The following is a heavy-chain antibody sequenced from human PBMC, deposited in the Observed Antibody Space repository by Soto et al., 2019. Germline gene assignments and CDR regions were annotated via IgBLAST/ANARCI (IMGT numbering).Heavy chain of an antibody. V-gene: IGHV1-3*01. D-gene: IGHD1-7*01. CDR1: GYTFTSYA. CDR2: INAGNGNA. CDR3: ARRTSGYYYYYGMDV. Sequence: GASVKVSCKASGYTFTSYAMHWVRQAPGQRLEWMGWINAGNGNAKYSQKFQGRVTITRDTSASTAYMELSSLRSEDTAVYYCARRTSGYYYYYGMDVWGQATTVTVSS. J-gene: IGHJ6*02.